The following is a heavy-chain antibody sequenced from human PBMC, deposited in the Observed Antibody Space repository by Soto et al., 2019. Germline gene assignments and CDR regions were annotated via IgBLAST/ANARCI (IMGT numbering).Heavy chain of an antibody. D-gene: IGHD6-13*01. CDR3: ARDVFGLTYDLAAAENGGFDY. CDR2: IKQDGSEK. V-gene: IGHV3-7*01. Sequence: EVQLVESGGGLVQPGGSLRLSCAASGFTFSSYWMSWVRQAPGKGLEWVANIKQDGSEKYYVDSVKGRFTISRDNAKNSLYLQMNSLRAEDTAVYYCARDVFGLTYDLAAAENGGFDYWGQGTLVTVSS. CDR1: GFTFSSYW. J-gene: IGHJ4*02.